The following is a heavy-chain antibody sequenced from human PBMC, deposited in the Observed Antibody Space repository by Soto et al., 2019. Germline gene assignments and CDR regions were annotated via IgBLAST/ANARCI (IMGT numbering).Heavy chain of an antibody. CDR1: GFTFSSYA. J-gene: IGHJ4*02. Sequence: GGSLRLSCAASGFTFSSYAMSWVRQAPGKGLEWVSAISGSGGSTYYADSVKGRFTISRDNAKNSLYLQMNSLRAEDTAVYYCARVYDYIDYWGQGTLVTVSS. D-gene: IGHD3-16*01. CDR3: ARVYDYIDY. CDR2: ISGSGGST. V-gene: IGHV3-23*01.